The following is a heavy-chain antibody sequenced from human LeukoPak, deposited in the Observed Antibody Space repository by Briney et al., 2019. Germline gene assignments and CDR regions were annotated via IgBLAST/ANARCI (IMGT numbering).Heavy chain of an antibody. D-gene: IGHD3-9*01. CDR3: ARDLSHYDISDGDAFDI. V-gene: IGHV1-2*02. J-gene: IGHJ3*02. CDR2: INPNSGGT. CDR1: GYTFTGYY. Sequence: ASVKVSCKASGYTFTGYYMHWVRQAPGQGLEWMGWINPNSGGTNYAQKFQGRVTMTRDTSISTAYMELSRLRSDDTAVYYCARDLSHYDISDGDAFDIWGQGTMVTVSS.